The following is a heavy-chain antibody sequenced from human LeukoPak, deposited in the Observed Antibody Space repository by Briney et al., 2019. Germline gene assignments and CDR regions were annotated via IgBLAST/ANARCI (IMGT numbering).Heavy chain of an antibody. Sequence: PGGSLRLSCAASGFXFDDYAMHWVRQAPGKGLEWVSPISGDGGSTYYADSVKGRFTISRDNSKNSLYLQMNSLRTEDTALYYCAKDPPPEWEPTSGYYYGMDVWGQGTTVTVSS. J-gene: IGHJ6*02. V-gene: IGHV3-43*02. CDR2: ISGDGGST. CDR1: GFXFDDYA. D-gene: IGHD1-26*01. CDR3: AKDPPPEWEPTSGYYYGMDV.